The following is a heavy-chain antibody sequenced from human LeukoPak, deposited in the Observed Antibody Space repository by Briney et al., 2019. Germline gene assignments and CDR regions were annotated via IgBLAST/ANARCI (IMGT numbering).Heavy chain of an antibody. Sequence: GRSLRLSCTASGFTFGDYAMSWVRQAPGKGLEWVGFIRSKAYGGTTEYAASVKGRFTISRDDSKSIAYLQMNSLKTEDTAVYYCTRTTVTVTTPGPYYYYGMDVWGQGTTVTVSS. CDR3: TRTTVTVTTPGPYYYYGMDV. CDR1: GFTFGDYA. J-gene: IGHJ6*02. V-gene: IGHV3-49*04. CDR2: IRSKAYGGTT. D-gene: IGHD4-17*01.